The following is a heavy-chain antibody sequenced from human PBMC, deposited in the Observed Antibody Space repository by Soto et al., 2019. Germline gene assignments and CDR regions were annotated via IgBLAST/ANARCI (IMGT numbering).Heavy chain of an antibody. J-gene: IGHJ6*04. Sequence: GGSLRLPWGAVGLTFGDHYMSRIRQAPGKGLEWVSYISSSGSTIYYADSVKGRFTISRDNAKNSLYLQMNSLRAEDTAVYYCARDPLSPEMDVWGKGTTVTVSS. V-gene: IGHV3-11*01. CDR2: ISSSGSTI. CDR3: ARDPLSPEMDV. D-gene: IGHD3-10*01. CDR1: GLTFGDHY.